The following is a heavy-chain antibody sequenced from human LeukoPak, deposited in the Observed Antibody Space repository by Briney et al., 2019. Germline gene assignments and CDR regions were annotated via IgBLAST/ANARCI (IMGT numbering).Heavy chain of an antibody. D-gene: IGHD3-3*01. Sequence: SETLSLTRAVSGGSISRGGYSWSWIRQPPGKGLEWIGYIYHSGSTYYNPSLKSRVTISVDRSKNQFSLKLSPVTAADTAVYYCARDTSYDFWSGYYPSHYFDYWGQGTLVTVSS. V-gene: IGHV4-30-2*01. CDR3: ARDTSYDFWSGYYPSHYFDY. CDR1: GGSISRGGYS. J-gene: IGHJ4*02. CDR2: IYHSGST.